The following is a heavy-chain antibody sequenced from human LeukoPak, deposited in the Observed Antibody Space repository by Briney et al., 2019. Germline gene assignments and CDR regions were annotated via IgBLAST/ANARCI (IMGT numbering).Heavy chain of an antibody. CDR2: LSGSGVNT. D-gene: IGHD3-10*01. CDR3: AKDYFSGN. V-gene: IGHV3-23*01. CDR1: GFTFSSYA. Sequence: GGSLRLSCAASGFTFSSYAMSWVRQAPGKGLEWVSTLSGSGVNTYYADSVKGRFTISRDNSKNTLYLQMNSLRAEDTAVYYSAKDYFSGNWGQGTLVTVSS. J-gene: IGHJ4*02.